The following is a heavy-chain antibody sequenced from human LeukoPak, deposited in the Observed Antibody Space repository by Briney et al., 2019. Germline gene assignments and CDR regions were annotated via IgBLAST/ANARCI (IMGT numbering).Heavy chain of an antibody. D-gene: IGHD2-2*01. CDR3: ARDLPRYCSSTSCYRGARYNWFDP. J-gene: IGHJ5*02. CDR2: TSAYSGNT. Sequence: ASVRVSCKTSGYTFSSFGITRVRQAPGQGLEWVGWTSAYSGNTNYGQILQDRVTMTTDTSTSTAYMELKSLRSDDTAVYYSARDLPRYCSSTSCYRGARYNWFDPWGQGTLVTVSS. V-gene: IGHV1-18*01. CDR1: GYTFSSFG.